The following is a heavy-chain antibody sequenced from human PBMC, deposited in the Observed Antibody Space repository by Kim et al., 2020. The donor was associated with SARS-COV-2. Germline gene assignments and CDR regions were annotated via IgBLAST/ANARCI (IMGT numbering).Heavy chain of an antibody. CDR2: IYSGGST. Sequence: GGSLRLSCAASGFTVSSNYMSWVRQAPGKGLEWVSVIYSGGSTYYADSVKGRFTISRDNSKNTLYLQMNSLRAEDTAVYYCARGPRDIVVVVAAIFLAYWGQGTLVTVSS. D-gene: IGHD2-15*01. J-gene: IGHJ4*02. CDR1: GFTVSSNY. V-gene: IGHV3-53*01. CDR3: ARGPRDIVVVVAAIFLAY.